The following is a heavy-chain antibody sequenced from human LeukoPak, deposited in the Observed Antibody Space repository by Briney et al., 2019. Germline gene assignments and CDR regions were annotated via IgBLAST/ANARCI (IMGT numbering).Heavy chain of an antibody. J-gene: IGHJ3*02. CDR2: ISYDGSNK. D-gene: IGHD3-10*01. CDR3: ARGMYYGSGSYPAKLRGAFDI. CDR1: GFTFSDYW. V-gene: IGHV3-30*03. Sequence: PGGSLRLSCAASGFTFSDYWMHWVRQAPGKGLEWVAVISYDGSNKYYADSVKGRFTISRDNSKNTLYLQMNSLRAGDTAVYYCARGMYYGSGSYPAKLRGAFDIWGQGTMVTVSS.